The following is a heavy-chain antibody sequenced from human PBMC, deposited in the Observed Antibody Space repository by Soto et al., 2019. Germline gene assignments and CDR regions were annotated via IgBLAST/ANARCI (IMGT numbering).Heavy chain of an antibody. J-gene: IGHJ4*02. CDR3: AKDRGALRWSEEHYYFDY. Sequence: GGSLRLSCAAPGFTFSSYGMHWVRQAPGKGLEWVAVMSYDGSKEDYVDSVKGRFTISRHNSKNTLYLQMNSLRAEDTAIYYCAKDRGALRWSEEHYYFDYWGQGTLVTVSS. D-gene: IGHD4-17*01. V-gene: IGHV3-30*18. CDR2: MSYDGSKE. CDR1: GFTFSSYG.